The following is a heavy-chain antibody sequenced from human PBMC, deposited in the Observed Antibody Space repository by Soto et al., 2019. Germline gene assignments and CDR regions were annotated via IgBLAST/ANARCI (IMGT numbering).Heavy chain of an antibody. V-gene: IGHV3-30*18. D-gene: IGHD5-18*01. CDR1: GFTFSNYG. J-gene: IGHJ6*02. CDR2: ISYDRRNE. CDR3: AKARIQLWLPSYHRFYGMDV. Sequence: QMQLVESGGGVVQPGRSLRLSCAASGFTFSNYGMHWVRQAPGKGLEWVALISYDRRNEFYAGSVKGRFTISRDNSKNTLYLQMNSLRAEDTAVYYGAKARIQLWLPSYHRFYGMDVWGQGTTVTVSS.